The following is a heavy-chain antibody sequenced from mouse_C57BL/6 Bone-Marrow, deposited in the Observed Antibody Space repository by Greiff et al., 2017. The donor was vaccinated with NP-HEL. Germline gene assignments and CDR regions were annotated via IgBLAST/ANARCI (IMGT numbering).Heavy chain of an antibody. D-gene: IGHD2-1*01. Sequence: QVQLQQSGPELVKPGASVKISCKASGYTFTDYYINWVKQRPGQGLEWIGWIFPGSGSTYYNEKFKGKATLTVDKSSSTAYMLLSSLTSEDSAVYFCARIAWGNYKNYFDYWGQGTTLTVSS. CDR3: ARIAWGNYKNYFDY. J-gene: IGHJ2*01. CDR2: IFPGSGST. CDR1: GYTFTDYY. V-gene: IGHV1-75*01.